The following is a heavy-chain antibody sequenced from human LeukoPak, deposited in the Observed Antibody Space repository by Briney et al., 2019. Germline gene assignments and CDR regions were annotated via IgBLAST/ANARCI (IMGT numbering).Heavy chain of an antibody. V-gene: IGHV4-59*01. D-gene: IGHD2-2*01. CDR2: IYYSGST. J-gene: IGHJ5*02. CDR1: GGSISSYY. Sequence: ASETLSLTCTVSGGSISSYYWSWIRQPPGKGLAWIGYIYYSGSTNYNPSLKSRVTISVDTSKNQFSLKLSSVTAADTAVYYCARTHQLLFVNWFDPWGQGTLVTVSS. CDR3: ARTHQLLFVNWFDP.